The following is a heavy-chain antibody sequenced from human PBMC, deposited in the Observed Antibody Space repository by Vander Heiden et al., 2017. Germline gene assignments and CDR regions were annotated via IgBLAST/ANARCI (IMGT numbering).Heavy chain of an antibody. Sequence: QVQLVQSWAEVRKPGASVQGPCTVSGSILTELSMHWGRQAPGKGLEWMGGFDPDDGETIYAQNLQGRVTTTEDTSTNTAYMELSSLRSEDTAVYYCATLPYFYDSSTYGSFDFWGQGTLVTVSS. CDR2: FDPDDGET. CDR3: ATLPYFYDSSTYGSFDF. D-gene: IGHD3-22*01. V-gene: IGHV1-24*01. J-gene: IGHJ4*02. CDR1: GSILTELS.